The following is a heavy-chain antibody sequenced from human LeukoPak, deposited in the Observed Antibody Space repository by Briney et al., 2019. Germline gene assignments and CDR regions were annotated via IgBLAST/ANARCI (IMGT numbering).Heavy chain of an antibody. CDR1: GGTFSSYA. CDR3: ARDRLVGATDYYYGMDV. Sequence: ASVTVSCKASGGTFSSYAISWVRQAPGQGLEWMGRIIPILGIANYAQKFQGRVTITADKSTSTAYMELSSLRSEDTAVYYCARDRLVGATDYYYGMDVWGQGTTVTVSS. V-gene: IGHV1-69*04. CDR2: IIPILGIA. J-gene: IGHJ6*02. D-gene: IGHD1-26*01.